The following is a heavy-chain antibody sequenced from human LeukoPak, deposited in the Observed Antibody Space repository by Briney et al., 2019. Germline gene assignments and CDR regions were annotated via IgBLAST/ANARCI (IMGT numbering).Heavy chain of an antibody. J-gene: IGHJ4*02. D-gene: IGHD3-10*01. Sequence: PSETLSLTCTVSGDSINGYYWSWIRQPPGKELEWIGYIHYSGSTNYNPSFKSRVTISVDTSKNQFSLKLRSLTDADTAVYYCARLRAGVGEFSLDYWGQGTLVTVSS. CDR2: IHYSGST. CDR1: GDSINGYY. CDR3: ARLRAGVGEFSLDY. V-gene: IGHV4-59*01.